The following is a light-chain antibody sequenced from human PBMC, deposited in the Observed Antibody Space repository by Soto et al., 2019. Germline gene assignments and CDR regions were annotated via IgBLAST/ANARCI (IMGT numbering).Light chain of an antibody. J-gene: IGLJ3*02. Sequence: QSVLTQPPSASGTPGQRVTISCSGSSSNIGSNYVYWYQQLPGTAPKLLIYSNKQRPSGVPDRFSGSKSGTSASLAISGLRSEDEADYYCAAWDDSLSGHWVFGGGTKLTVL. CDR2: SNK. CDR1: SSNIGSNY. V-gene: IGLV1-47*02. CDR3: AAWDDSLSGHWV.